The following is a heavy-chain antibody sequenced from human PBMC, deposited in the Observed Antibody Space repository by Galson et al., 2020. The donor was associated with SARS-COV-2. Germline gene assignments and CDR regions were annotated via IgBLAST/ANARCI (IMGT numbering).Heavy chain of an antibody. D-gene: IGHD3-22*01. CDR1: GGSISSYY. V-gene: IGHV4-59*01. Sequence: SETLSLTCTVSGGSISSYYWSWIRQPPGKGLEWIGYIYYSGSTNYKPSLKSRVTISVDTSKNQFSLKLSSVTAADTAVYYCARDHYDSSGYYENDAFDIWGQGTMVTVSS. J-gene: IGHJ3*02. CDR3: ARDHYDSSGYYENDAFDI. CDR2: IYYSGST.